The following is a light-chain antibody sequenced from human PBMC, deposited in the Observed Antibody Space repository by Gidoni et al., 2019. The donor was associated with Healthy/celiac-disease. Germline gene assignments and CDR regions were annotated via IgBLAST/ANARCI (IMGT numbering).Light chain of an antibody. CDR1: SSDVGSYNL. CDR3: CSYAGSSTFNVV. Sequence: QSALTQPASVSGSPGQSIPISCTGTSSDVGSYNLVSWYQQHPGKAPKLMIYEVSKRPSGVANRFSGSKSGNTASRTISGLQAEDEADYYCCSYAGSSTFNVVFGGGTKLTVL. J-gene: IGLJ2*01. CDR2: EVS. V-gene: IGLV2-23*02.